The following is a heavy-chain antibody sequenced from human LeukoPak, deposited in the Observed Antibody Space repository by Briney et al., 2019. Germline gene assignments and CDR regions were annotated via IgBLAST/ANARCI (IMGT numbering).Heavy chain of an antibody. CDR1: GGSIGSYY. Sequence: SETLSLTCTVSGGSIGSYYWSWIRQPPGKGLEWIGSIYYSGSTYYNPSLKSRVTISVDTSKNQFSLKLSSVTAADTAVYYCARLVTTWDRFDYWGQGTLVTVSS. CDR2: IYYSGST. V-gene: IGHV4-39*07. J-gene: IGHJ4*02. D-gene: IGHD4-17*01. CDR3: ARLVTTWDRFDY.